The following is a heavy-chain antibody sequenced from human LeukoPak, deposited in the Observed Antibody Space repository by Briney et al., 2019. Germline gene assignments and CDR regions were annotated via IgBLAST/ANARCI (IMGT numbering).Heavy chain of an antibody. Sequence: SETLSLTCTVSGGSISSSSYYWGWIRQPPGKELEWIGSIYYSGSTYYNPSLKSQVTISVDPTNHQLYRTLTYVTAAVSAVYYCARHLHDGSCPWSSGYSSWGQGTLVTVSS. CDR2: IYYSGST. D-gene: IGHD3-22*01. V-gene: IGHV4-39*01. J-gene: IGHJ5*02. CDR1: GGSISSSSYY. CDR3: ARHLHDGSCPWSSGYSS.